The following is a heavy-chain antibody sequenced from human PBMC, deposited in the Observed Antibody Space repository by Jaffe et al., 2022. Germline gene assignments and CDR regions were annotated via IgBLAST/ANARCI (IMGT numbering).Heavy chain of an antibody. CDR2: ISSSGSTI. CDR3: AYYYDSSGYLSAEYFQH. D-gene: IGHD3-22*01. V-gene: IGHV3-48*03. Sequence: EVQLVESGGGLVQPGGSLRLSCAASGFTFSSYEMNWVRQAPGKGLEWVSYISSSGSTIYYADSVKGRFTISRDNAKNSLYLQMNSLRAEDTAVYYCAYYYDSSGYLSAEYFQHWGQGTLVTVSS. J-gene: IGHJ1*01. CDR1: GFTFSSYE.